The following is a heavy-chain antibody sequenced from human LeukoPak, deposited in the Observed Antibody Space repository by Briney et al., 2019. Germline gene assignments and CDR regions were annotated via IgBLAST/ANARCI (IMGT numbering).Heavy chain of an antibody. D-gene: IGHD4-17*01. CDR2: INPSGGST. CDR3: ASNYGDYRYYFDY. V-gene: IGHV1-46*01. J-gene: IGHJ4*02. CDR1: GYTFTGYY. Sequence: ASVKVSCKASGYTFTGYYMHWVRQAPGQGLEWMGIINPSGGSTSYAQKFQGRVTMTRDTSTSTVYMELSSLRSEDTAVYYCASNYGDYRYYFDYWGQGTLVTVSS.